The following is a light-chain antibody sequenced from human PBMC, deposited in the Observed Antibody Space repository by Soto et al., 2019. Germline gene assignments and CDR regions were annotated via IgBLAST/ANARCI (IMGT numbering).Light chain of an antibody. CDR2: DVS. CDR1: SSDVGGYNY. Sequence: QSALTQPASVSGSPGQSITISCTGTSSDVGGYNYVSWYQQHPGKAPKLMIYDVSNRPSGVSNLFSGSKSGNTASLNISGLKAEDEADYYCSSYRSRSTLYVFGTGTKLTVL. V-gene: IGLV2-14*01. CDR3: SSYRSRSTLYV. J-gene: IGLJ1*01.